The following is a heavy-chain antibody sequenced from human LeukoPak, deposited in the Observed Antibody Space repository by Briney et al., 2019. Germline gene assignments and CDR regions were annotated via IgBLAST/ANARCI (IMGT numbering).Heavy chain of an antibody. CDR1: GGSISSYY. CDR3: ARTKREYSGYVFQFNWFDP. CDR2: IYYSGRT. V-gene: IGHV4-59*01. Sequence: PSETLSLTCTVSGGSISSYYWSWLRQPPGKGLEWLGYIYYSGRTNYNPSLKSRVTISVDTSKNQFSLKLSSVTAADTAVYYCARTKREYSGYVFQFNWFDPWGQGTLVTVSS. J-gene: IGHJ5*02. D-gene: IGHD5-12*01.